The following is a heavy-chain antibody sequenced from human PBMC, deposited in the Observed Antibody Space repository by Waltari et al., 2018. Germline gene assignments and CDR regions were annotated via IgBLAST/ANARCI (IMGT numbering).Heavy chain of an antibody. Sequence: EVQLVESGGGLVQPGGSLRLSCAASGFTFSSNWMHWVRQAAGKGLVWVSRINTGGSTTNYADSVKGRFTISRDNAKNTVDLQINSLRAEDTAVYYCARGKKDGWYLDLWGRGSLVTVSS. V-gene: IGHV3-74*01. J-gene: IGHJ2*01. CDR2: INTGGSTT. CDR1: GFTFSSNW. D-gene: IGHD3-10*01. CDR3: ARGKKDGWYLDL.